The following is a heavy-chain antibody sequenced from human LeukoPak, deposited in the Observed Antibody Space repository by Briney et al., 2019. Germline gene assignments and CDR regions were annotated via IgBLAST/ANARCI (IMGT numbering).Heavy chain of an antibody. Sequence: PSETLSLTCAVYGGSFSGYYWSWIRQPPGKGLEWIGEINHSGSTNYNPSLKSRVTISVDTSKNQFSLKLSSVTAADTAVYYCARSIVVVPPTWYYYYGMDVWGQGTTVTVSS. D-gene: IGHD2-2*01. CDR3: ARSIVVVPPTWYYYYGMDV. CDR2: INHSGST. CDR1: GGSFSGYY. J-gene: IGHJ6*02. V-gene: IGHV4-34*01.